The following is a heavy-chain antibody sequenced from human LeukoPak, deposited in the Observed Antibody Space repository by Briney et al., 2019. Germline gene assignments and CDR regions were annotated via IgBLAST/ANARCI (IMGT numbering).Heavy chain of an antibody. D-gene: IGHD4-23*01. V-gene: IGHV3-72*01. CDR3: ARDEFRNGGDY. CDR2: ITNKPSTYTT. CDR1: GFTFSNHY. Sequence: PGGSLRLSCAASGFTFSNHYMDWVRQAPGMGLEWIARITNKPSTYTTAYAASVKGRFIVSRDDSKNSLHLQMNSLKTEDTAVYYCARDEFRNGGDYWGQGTLVTVSS. J-gene: IGHJ4*02.